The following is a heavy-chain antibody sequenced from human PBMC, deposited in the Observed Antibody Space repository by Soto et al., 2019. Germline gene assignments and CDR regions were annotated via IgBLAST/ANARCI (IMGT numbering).Heavy chain of an antibody. D-gene: IGHD2-2*01. CDR2: IYYSGST. Sequence: PSETLSLTCTVSGGSISSYYWSWIRQPPGKGLEWIGYIYYSGSTNYNPSLKSRVTISVDTSKNQFSLKLSSVTAADTAVYYCAGGGSTRSWWFDPWGQGTLVTVSS. V-gene: IGHV4-59*01. CDR3: AGGGSTRSWWFDP. J-gene: IGHJ5*02. CDR1: GGSISSYY.